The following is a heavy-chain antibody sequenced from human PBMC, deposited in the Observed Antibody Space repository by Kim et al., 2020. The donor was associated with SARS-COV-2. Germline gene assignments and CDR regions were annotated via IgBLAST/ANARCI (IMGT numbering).Heavy chain of an antibody. CDR2: ISWDGGST. J-gene: IGHJ4*02. CDR3: AKSYRYFDWLLSTPLDY. Sequence: GGSLRLSCAASGFTFDDYTMHWVRQAPGKGLEWVSLISWDGGSTYYADSVKGRFTISRDNSKNSLYLQMNSLRTEDTALYYCAKSYRYFDWLLSTPLDYWGQGTLVTVSS. V-gene: IGHV3-43*01. CDR1: GFTFDDYT. D-gene: IGHD3-9*01.